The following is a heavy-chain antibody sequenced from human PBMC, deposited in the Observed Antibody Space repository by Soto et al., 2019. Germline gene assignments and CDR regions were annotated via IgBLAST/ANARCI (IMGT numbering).Heavy chain of an antibody. CDR3: ARRDGYNSYHIEY. V-gene: IGHV2-5*01. CDR1: GFSLSTSGVG. D-gene: IGHD1-1*01. Sequence: SGPTLVNPTQTLTLTCTFSGFSLSTSGVGVAWVRQPPGQALEWLAFIFWNDEKHYRPSLKSRVTIIKDTSKNQVVLTMTNVDPVDTGTYYCARRDGYNSYHIEYWCQGTVVTVSS. CDR2: IFWNDEK. J-gene: IGHJ4*02.